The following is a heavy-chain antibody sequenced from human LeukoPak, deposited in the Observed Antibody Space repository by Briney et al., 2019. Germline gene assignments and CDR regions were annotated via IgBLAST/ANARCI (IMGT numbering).Heavy chain of an antibody. Sequence: PGGSLRLSWAASGFTLSSYWMSWVRLAPGKGLEWVANVKQDGREKYYVDSVKGRFTISRDNAKNSLFLQINSLRAEDTAVYYCARALDTSSSRYQPFEYWGQGTLVTVSS. D-gene: IGHD2-2*01. CDR3: ARALDTSSSRYQPFEY. J-gene: IGHJ4*02. V-gene: IGHV3-7*01. CDR1: GFTLSSYW. CDR2: VKQDGREK.